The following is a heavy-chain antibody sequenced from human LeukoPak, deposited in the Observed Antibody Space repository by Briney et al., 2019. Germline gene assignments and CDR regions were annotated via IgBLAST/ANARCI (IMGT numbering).Heavy chain of an antibody. Sequence: ASVKVSCKASGYTFTGYYMHWVRQAPGQGLEWMGWINPNSGGTNYAQKFQGRVTMTRDTSISTAYMELSRLRFDDTAVYYCARGRGYSYIIDYWGQGTLVTVSS. CDR3: ARGRGYSYIIDY. V-gene: IGHV1-2*02. J-gene: IGHJ4*02. D-gene: IGHD5-18*01. CDR2: INPNSGGT. CDR1: GYTFTGYY.